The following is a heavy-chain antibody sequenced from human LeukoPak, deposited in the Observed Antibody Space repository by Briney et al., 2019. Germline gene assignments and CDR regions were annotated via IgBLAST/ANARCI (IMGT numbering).Heavy chain of an antibody. CDR3: AIASIAAAGVEF. CDR2: ISSSSSYV. V-gene: IGHV3-21*01. Sequence: GGSLRLSCAASGFTFSSYSMNWVRQAPGKGLEWVSSISSSSSYVYYADSVKGRFTISRDNAKNSLYLQMNSLRAEDTAVYYCAIASIAAAGVEFWGQGTLVTVSS. D-gene: IGHD6-13*01. J-gene: IGHJ4*02. CDR1: GFTFSSYS.